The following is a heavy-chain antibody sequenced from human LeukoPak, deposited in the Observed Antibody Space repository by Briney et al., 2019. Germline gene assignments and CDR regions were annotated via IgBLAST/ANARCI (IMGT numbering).Heavy chain of an antibody. CDR3: ATDGCKPHPAGSSTSCYRYYYYGMDV. CDR2: FDPEDGET. Sequence: ASVKVSCKVSGYTLTELSMHWVRQAPGKGLEWMGGFDPEDGETIYAQKFQGRVTMTEDTSTDTAYMELSSLRSEDTAVYYCATDGCKPHPAGSSTSCYRYYYYGMDVWGQGTTVTVSS. V-gene: IGHV1-24*01. J-gene: IGHJ6*02. CDR1: GYTLTELS. D-gene: IGHD2-2*01.